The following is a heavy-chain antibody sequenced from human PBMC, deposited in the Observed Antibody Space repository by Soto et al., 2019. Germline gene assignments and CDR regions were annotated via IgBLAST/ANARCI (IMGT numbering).Heavy chain of an antibody. CDR1: GFPFITYS. Sequence: QVQLEESGGGGFQPGRSWSLSCEALGFPFITYSMNWVRQPPGKGREWLAAIWYDGTQKYYADSVKGRFIISRDNSKKTLYLEMNSLRAEDTAVYYCARAGGTTVTGLWHFDSWGQGTLVTVSS. J-gene: IGHJ4*02. CDR3: ARAGGTTVTGLWHFDS. V-gene: IGHV3-33*01. CDR2: IWYDGTQK. D-gene: IGHD4-17*01.